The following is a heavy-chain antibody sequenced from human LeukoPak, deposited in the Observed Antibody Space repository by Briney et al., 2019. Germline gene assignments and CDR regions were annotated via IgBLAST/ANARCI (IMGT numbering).Heavy chain of an antibody. CDR2: ISGSGGST. Sequence: GGSLRLSCAASGFTFSSYAMSWVRQAPGKGLEWVSAISGSGGSTYYADSVKGRFTISRGNSKNTLYLQMNSLRAEDTAVYYCARDYGDPTGDYWGQGTLVTVSS. V-gene: IGHV3-23*01. J-gene: IGHJ4*02. D-gene: IGHD4-17*01. CDR1: GFTFSSYA. CDR3: ARDYGDPTGDY.